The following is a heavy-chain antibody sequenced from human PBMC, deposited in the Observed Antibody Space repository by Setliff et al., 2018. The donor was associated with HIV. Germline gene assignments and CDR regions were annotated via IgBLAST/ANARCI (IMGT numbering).Heavy chain of an antibody. J-gene: IGHJ6*03. Sequence: PSETLSLTCAVSGGSIMTGDWWSWVRQSPTKGLEWIGEISHSGSTNYNPSPRSRVTMSVDKSNNQFSLKLSSVTAADTAVYYCARDYYDDTYYSPGIYYLYYMDVWGKGTTVTVSS. V-gene: IGHV4-4*02. CDR2: ISHSGST. CDR3: ARDYYDDTYYSPGIYYLYYMDV. CDR1: GGSIMTGDW. D-gene: IGHD3-10*01.